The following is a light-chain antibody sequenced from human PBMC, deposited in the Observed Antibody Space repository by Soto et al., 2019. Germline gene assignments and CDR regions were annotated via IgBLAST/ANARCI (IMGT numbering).Light chain of an antibody. CDR2: AAS. CDR1: QIISSW. CDR3: QQYNSYST. J-gene: IGKJ1*01. V-gene: IGKV1-5*01. Sequence: SRMTQSRATVSASVGETVTVPRRASQIISSWLAWYQQKPGKAPKLLIYAASSLQSGVPSRFSGSGSGTEFTLPISSLQPDDFATYYCQQYNSYSTFGQGTKVDIK.